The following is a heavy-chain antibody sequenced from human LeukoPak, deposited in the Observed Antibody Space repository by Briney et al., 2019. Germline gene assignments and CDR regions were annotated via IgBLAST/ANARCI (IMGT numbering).Heavy chain of an antibody. V-gene: IGHV4-59*02. D-gene: IGHD3-3*01. Sequence: SETLSLTCTVSSASVKTYYWSWIRQPPGKGLEWIGHIYYSGSTNYNPSLKSRVTISVDTSKNQFSLKLNYVTAAETAVYYCERGVPEYYDFWSGYFYYFDYWGQGTLVTVSS. CDR3: ERGVPEYYDFWSGYFYYFDY. J-gene: IGHJ4*02. CDR2: IYYSGST. CDR1: SASVKTYY.